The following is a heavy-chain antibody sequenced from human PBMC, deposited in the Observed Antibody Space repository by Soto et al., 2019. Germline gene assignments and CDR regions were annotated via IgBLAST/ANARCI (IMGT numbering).Heavy chain of an antibody. J-gene: IGHJ4*02. CDR2: MYFSGFYSGST. CDR1: GGSMSSSSYY. V-gene: IGHV4-39*01. D-gene: IGHD3-9*01. CDR3: ARGFDILTFGFCLDY. Sequence: SETLSLTCTVSGGSMSSSSYYWGWIRQPPGKGLEWIANMYFSGFYSGSTSYNPSLKSRVTISVDTSKNQFSLQVSSVTAADTAVYYCARGFDILTFGFCLDYWGRGTLVTVSS.